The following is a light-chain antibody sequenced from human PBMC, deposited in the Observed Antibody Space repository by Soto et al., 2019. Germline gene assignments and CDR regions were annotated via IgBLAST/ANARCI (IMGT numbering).Light chain of an antibody. V-gene: IGLV1-40*01. Sequence: QSVLTQPPSVSGAPGRRVTISCTGTSSNIGAGYDVHWYQQIPGTAPKLIIYANTNRPLGVPDRFSGSKSGISASLAITGLQAEDEADYYCSSYTTISTVIFGGGTKLTVL. CDR3: SSYTTISTVI. J-gene: IGLJ2*01. CDR1: SSNIGAGYD. CDR2: ANT.